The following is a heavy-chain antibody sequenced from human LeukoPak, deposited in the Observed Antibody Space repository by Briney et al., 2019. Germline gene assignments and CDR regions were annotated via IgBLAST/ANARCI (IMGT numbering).Heavy chain of an antibody. CDR2: VGNDEKTK. V-gene: IGHV3-30*04. CDR1: GFTFTGHS. D-gene: IGHD5-18*01. J-gene: IGHJ4*02. CDR3: AKDPTAMPEEAFDY. Sequence: PGRSLRLSCVASGFTFTGHSMHWVRQAPGKGLEWVAVVGNDEKTKFYADSLKGRFTVSRDNSKNTVYLQMNSLRAEDTAVYYCAKDPTAMPEEAFDYWGQGTLVTVSS.